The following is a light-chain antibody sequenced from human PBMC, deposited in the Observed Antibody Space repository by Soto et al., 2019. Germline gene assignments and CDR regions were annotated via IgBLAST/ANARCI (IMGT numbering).Light chain of an antibody. CDR3: QQRSNCPPGIT. Sequence: EIVLTQSQATLSLSPGERATLACRASQSVSSYLAWYQHKPGQAPRLLIYDASNRATGIPASFSGSRSETDFNLNLRIIEPEAFAVYYGQQRSNCPPGITFGQGTRLEIK. CDR2: DAS. CDR1: QSVSSY. V-gene: IGKV3-11*01. J-gene: IGKJ5*01.